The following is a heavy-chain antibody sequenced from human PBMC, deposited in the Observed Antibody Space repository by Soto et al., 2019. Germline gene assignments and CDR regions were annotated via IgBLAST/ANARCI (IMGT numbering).Heavy chain of an antibody. V-gene: IGHV3-64*02. J-gene: IGHJ4*02. CDR2: ITSNGGRT. CDR3: ARVFYDSSGYYYDY. CDR1: GFTFSSYG. D-gene: IGHD3-22*01. Sequence: GGSLRLSCAASGFTFSSYGMHWVRQAPGKGLEYVSAITSNGGRTYYADSVKGRFTISRDNSKNTLYLQMGSLRAEDIAVYYCARVFYDSSGYYYDYWGQGTLVTVSS.